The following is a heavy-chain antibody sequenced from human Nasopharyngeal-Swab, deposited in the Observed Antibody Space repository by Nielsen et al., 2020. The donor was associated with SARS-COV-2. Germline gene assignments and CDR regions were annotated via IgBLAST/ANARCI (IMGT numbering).Heavy chain of an antibody. V-gene: IGHV2-5*01. D-gene: IGHD3-9*01. CDR1: GFSLSTRDVN. CDR3: AQDFDWKMDY. Sequence: SGPTLAKPTQPLTLTCTFSGFSLSTRDVNVAWIRQPPGKALEWLALIRWNDDTHYNPHLKSRLTVTKDTSKNQVFLTMTNVDPVDTASYFCAQDFDWKMDYWGQGTLVTVSS. J-gene: IGHJ4*02. CDR2: IRWNDDT.